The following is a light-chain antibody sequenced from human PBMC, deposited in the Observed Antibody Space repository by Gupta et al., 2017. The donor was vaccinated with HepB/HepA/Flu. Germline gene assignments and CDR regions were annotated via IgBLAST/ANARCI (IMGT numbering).Light chain of an antibody. J-gene: IGKJ2*01. CDR1: QNINSW. Sequence: DIQMTQSPSSVSASVGDRVTVTCRASQNINSWLAWYQQKVGQAPKLLIYAASRVQAGVPSRFSGSGSGTEFTLTINNLQPEDSATYYCQQADVFPYTFDPGTKVEIK. CDR3: QQADVFPYT. CDR2: AAS. V-gene: IGKV1-12*01.